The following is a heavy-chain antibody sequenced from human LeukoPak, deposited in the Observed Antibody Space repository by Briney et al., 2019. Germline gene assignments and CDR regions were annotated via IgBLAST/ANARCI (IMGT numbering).Heavy chain of an antibody. D-gene: IGHD1-26*01. Sequence: GGSLRLSCAASGFTFSDYYMSWIRQAPGKGLEWVSYISSSGSTIYYADSVKGRFTISRDNAKNSLYLQMNSLRAEDTAVYYCARPLIVGATGAFDIWGQGTMVTVSS. J-gene: IGHJ3*02. CDR2: ISSSGSTI. CDR3: ARPLIVGATGAFDI. V-gene: IGHV3-11*04. CDR1: GFTFSDYY.